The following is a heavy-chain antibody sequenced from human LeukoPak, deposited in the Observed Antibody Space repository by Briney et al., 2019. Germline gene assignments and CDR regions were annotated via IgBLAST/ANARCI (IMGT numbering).Heavy chain of an antibody. CDR2: ISGSGNTT. Sequence: GRSLRLSCTASVFTFSMAWVRQAPGMGLEWVSTISGSGNTTYYADFVRGRFTISRDNSKNTLYLQMNGLRVEDTALYYCAKMGGRVWYKVPETWGQGTLVTVSS. V-gene: IGHV3-23*01. D-gene: IGHD6-19*01. J-gene: IGHJ5*02. CDR3: AKMGGRVWYKVPET. CDR1: VFTFS.